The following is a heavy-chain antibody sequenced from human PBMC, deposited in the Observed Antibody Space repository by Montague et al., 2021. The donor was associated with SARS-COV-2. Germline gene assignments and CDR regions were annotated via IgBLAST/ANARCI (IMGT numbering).Heavy chain of an antibody. CDR1: GFSLSTSGMC. V-gene: IGHV2-70*01. CDR3: ARMSVRGVIFDY. Sequence: PALVKPTQTLTLTCTFSGFSLSTSGMCMSWIRQPPGKALEWLALIDWDDDTYYSTSLKTRLTISKDTSKNQVVLTMTNMDPVDTATYYCARMSVRGVIFDYWGQGTLVTVSS. J-gene: IGHJ4*02. CDR2: IDWDDDT. D-gene: IGHD3-10*01.